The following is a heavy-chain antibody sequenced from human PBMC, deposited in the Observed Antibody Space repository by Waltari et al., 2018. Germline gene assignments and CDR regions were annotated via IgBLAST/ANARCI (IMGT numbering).Heavy chain of an antibody. D-gene: IGHD3-3*01. V-gene: IGHV3-74*01. Sequence: EVRLVESGGGLVQPGESLRLSCAASGFTFSRFWMHWVRQAPGKGLVGVARIDRDGTSERYADSVKGRFTISRDNAKNSLYLQMNSLRAEDTAVYYCARKSGRFDYWGQGTLVTVSS. CDR2: IDRDGTSE. CDR1: GFTFSRFW. J-gene: IGHJ4*02. CDR3: ARKSGRFDY.